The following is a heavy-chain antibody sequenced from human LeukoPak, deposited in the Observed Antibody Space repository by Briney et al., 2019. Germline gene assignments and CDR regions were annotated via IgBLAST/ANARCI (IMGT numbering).Heavy chain of an antibody. Sequence: SQTLSLTCTVSGGSISSGSYYWSWIRQPAGKGLEWIGRIYTSGSTNYNPSLKSRVTISVDTSKNQFSLKLSSVTAADTAVYYCARVQLDYYGSGSYSNWFDPWGQGTLVTVSS. CDR2: IYTSGST. J-gene: IGHJ5*02. V-gene: IGHV4-61*02. CDR1: GGSISSGSYY. CDR3: ARVQLDYYGSGSYSNWFDP. D-gene: IGHD3-10*01.